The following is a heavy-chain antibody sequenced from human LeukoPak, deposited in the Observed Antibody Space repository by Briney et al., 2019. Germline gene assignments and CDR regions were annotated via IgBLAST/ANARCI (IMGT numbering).Heavy chain of an antibody. CDR3: AKYRGFGDSYDS. CDR1: GFTFSSYA. D-gene: IGHD3-10*01. V-gene: IGHV3-23*01. Sequence: GGSLRLSCAASGFTFSSYAMSWVRQAPGKGLEWVSAISGSGGSTCYADSVKGRFTISRDTSKNTLYLQMNSLGAEDAAVYYCAKYRGFGDSYDSWGQGTLVTVSS. J-gene: IGHJ4*02. CDR2: ISGSGGST.